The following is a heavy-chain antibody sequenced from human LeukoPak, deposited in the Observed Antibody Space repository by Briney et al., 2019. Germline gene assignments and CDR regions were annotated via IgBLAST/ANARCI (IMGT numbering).Heavy chain of an antibody. D-gene: IGHD6-13*01. Sequence: SETPSLTCTVSGGSISSSSYYWGWIRQPPGKGLEWIGSIYYSGSTYYNPSLKSRVTISVDTSKNQFSLKLSSVTAADTAVYYCARCPYSSSWYIGWAWFDPWGQGTLVTVSS. CDR3: ARCPYSSSWYIGWAWFDP. V-gene: IGHV4-39*01. CDR1: GGSISSSSYY. CDR2: IYYSGST. J-gene: IGHJ5*02.